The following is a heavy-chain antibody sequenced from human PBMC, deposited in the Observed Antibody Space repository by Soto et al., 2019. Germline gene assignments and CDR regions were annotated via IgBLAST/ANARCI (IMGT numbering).Heavy chain of an antibody. Sequence: PSETLSLTCSVSGGSISSTIHYWGWIRQPPGKGLEWIASIYYSGSTYYNPSLKSRVTISVNTSKNQFSLEVSSMTAADTAVYYCARHTPGDPIENWGQGTLVTV. CDR1: GGSISSTIHY. V-gene: IGHV4-39*01. CDR2: IYYSGST. CDR3: ARHTPGDPIEN. J-gene: IGHJ1*01. D-gene: IGHD2-21*01.